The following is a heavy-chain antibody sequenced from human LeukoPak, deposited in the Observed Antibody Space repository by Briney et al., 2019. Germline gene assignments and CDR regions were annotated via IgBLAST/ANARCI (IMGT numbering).Heavy chain of an antibody. V-gene: IGHV3-53*01. J-gene: IGHJ6*03. CDR3: ARAALSFGSWYYYMDV. CDR2: IYSGGST. D-gene: IGHD6-13*01. CDR1: GFTVSSNY. Sequence: PGGSLRLSCAASGFTVSSNYMSWVRQAPGKALEWVSVIYSGGSTYYAASVKGRFTISRDNSKNTLSLQINSLRAEDTAVYYCARAALSFGSWYYYMDVWGKGTTVTVSS.